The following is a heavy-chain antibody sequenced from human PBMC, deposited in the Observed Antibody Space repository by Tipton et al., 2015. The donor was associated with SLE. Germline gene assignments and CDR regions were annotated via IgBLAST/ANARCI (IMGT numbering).Heavy chain of an antibody. CDR1: GGSFSGNY. J-gene: IGHJ4*02. Sequence: TLSLTCAVYGGSFSGNYWSWIRQPPGKGLEWIGEINHSGSTNYNPSLKSRVTISVDTSKNQFSLKLSSVTAADTAVYYCAREYSTSSEYYFDYWGQGTLVTVSS. V-gene: IGHV4-34*01. CDR2: INHSGST. CDR3: AREYSTSSEYYFDY. D-gene: IGHD6-6*01.